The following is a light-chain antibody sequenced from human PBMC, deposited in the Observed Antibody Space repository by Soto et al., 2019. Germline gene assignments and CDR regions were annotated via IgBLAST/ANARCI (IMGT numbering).Light chain of an antibody. CDR3: HQRQYWPPIT. CDR2: KAS. J-gene: IGKJ5*01. V-gene: IGKV1-5*03. CDR1: QTISSW. Sequence: DIPMTQSPSTLSGSVGDRVTITCRASQTISSWLAWYQQKPGKAPKLLIYKASSLESGVPSRFSGSGSGTEFTLTISSLEPEDFAVYYCHQRQYWPPITFGQGTRLEIK.